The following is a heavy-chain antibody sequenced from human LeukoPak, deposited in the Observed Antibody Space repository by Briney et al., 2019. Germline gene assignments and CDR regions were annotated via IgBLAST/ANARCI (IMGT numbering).Heavy chain of an antibody. CDR1: GFTFSRYG. CDR2: ISYDGSNK. D-gene: IGHD3-16*01. CDR3: AKDADYGPLREKYGMDV. J-gene: IGHJ6*02. V-gene: IGHV3-30*18. Sequence: NPGGSLRLSCAASGFTFSRYGMHWVRQAPGKGLEWVAVISYDGSNKYYGDSVKGRFTISRDNSKNTLYLQMNSLRAEDTAVYYCAKDADYGPLREKYGMDVWGQGTTVTVSS.